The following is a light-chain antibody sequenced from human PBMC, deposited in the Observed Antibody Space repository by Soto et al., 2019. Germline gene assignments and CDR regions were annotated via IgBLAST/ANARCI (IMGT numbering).Light chain of an antibody. CDR2: AAS. V-gene: IGKV1-5*01. CDR1: QTISSW. Sequence: DIQMTQSPSTLSGSVGDRVTITCRASQTISSWLAWYQQKPGKAPKLLIYAASSLQSGVPSRFSGSGSGTEFTLTISSLQPDDFASYYCQQYNRYWTFGQGTKVDIK. CDR3: QQYNRYWT. J-gene: IGKJ1*01.